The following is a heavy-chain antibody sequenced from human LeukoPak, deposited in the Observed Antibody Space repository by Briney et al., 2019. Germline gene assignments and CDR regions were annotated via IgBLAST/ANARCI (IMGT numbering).Heavy chain of an antibody. D-gene: IGHD4-17*01. CDR3: ARDDYGVSRWFDP. J-gene: IGHJ5*02. V-gene: IGHV1-18*01. CDR2: ISAYNGNT. CDR1: GYTFTSYG. Sequence: PPASVKVSCKASGYTFTSYGISWVRQAPGQGLEWMGWISAYNGNTNYAQKLQGRVTMTTDTSTSIAYMELRSLRSDDTAVYYCARDDYGVSRWFDPWGQGTLVTVSS.